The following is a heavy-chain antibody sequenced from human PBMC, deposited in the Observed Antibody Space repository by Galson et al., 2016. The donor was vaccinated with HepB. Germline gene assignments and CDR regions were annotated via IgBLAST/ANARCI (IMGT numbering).Heavy chain of an antibody. CDR2: IGTTGGTT. J-gene: IGHJ3*01. V-gene: IGHV3-23*01. Sequence: SLRLSCATSGFPFRLYAMSWVRQAPGKGLAWVSAIGTTGGTTYYADSVRGRFAISRDNFRSTLYLDMDSLTAEDTAIYYCARRSETCTDASCCVMGGLDLWGRGTLVTVSS. CDR1: GFPFRLYA. D-gene: IGHD2-2*01. CDR3: ARRSETCTDASCCVMGGLDL.